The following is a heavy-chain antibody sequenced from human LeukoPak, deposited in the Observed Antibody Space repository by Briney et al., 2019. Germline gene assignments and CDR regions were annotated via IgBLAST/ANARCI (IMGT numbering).Heavy chain of an antibody. CDR1: GFTFSTYW. J-gene: IGHJ4*02. V-gene: IGHV3-7*01. CDR3: ASPYSNGWDLDY. Sequence: GGSLRLSCAASGFTFSTYWMSWVRQAPGKGLEWVANIKQDGSEKYYVDSVKGRFTISRDNAKNSLYLQMNSLRAEDTAVYYCASPYSNGWDLDYWGQGTLVTVPS. D-gene: IGHD6-19*01. CDR2: IKQDGSEK.